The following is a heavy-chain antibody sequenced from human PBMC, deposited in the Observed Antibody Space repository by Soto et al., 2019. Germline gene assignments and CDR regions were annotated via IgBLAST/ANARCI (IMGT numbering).Heavy chain of an antibody. J-gene: IGHJ4*02. D-gene: IGHD5-12*01. V-gene: IGHV4-39*01. Sequence: SETLALTCTVSCGSIKVGGYYWVWIRQPPGKGLEWVATIYYSGTTYYNPSLKSRLTISLDTSRNQFSLDLTSVTAADTAVYYCARLAYSHYSTWGQGTLVTVSS. CDR3: ARLAYSHYST. CDR1: CGSIKVGGYY. CDR2: IYYSGTT.